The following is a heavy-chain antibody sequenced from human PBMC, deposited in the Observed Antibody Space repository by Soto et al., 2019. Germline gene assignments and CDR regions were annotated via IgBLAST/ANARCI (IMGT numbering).Heavy chain of an antibody. V-gene: IGHV1-69*12. CDR1: GGTFGSYA. CDR3: ARPIQYYFDTSAQSAWFDP. J-gene: IGHJ5*02. D-gene: IGHD3-22*01. CDR2: IIPIFSTP. Sequence: QVQLVQSGAEVKKPGSSVKVSCKTSGGTFGSYAISWVRQAPGQGLEWMGGIIPIFSTPNYAQKFQGRVTITADESTGTAYMELSSLRSEDTAVYYCARPIQYYFDTSAQSAWFDPWGQGTLVTDSS.